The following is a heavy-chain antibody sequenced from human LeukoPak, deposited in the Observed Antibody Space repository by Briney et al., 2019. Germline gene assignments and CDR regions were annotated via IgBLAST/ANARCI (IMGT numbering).Heavy chain of an antibody. V-gene: IGHV3-30*01. D-gene: IGHD6-6*01. Sequence: GGSLRLSCASSGFTYSSYAMHWVRQAPGRGREWVAVMSYDGSNKHYADSVQSRFIITRDNSKNTLYLQMNNLRAEGTAVYYYARDPNFDSSPYYFDYWGQGTLVTVSS. J-gene: IGHJ4*02. CDR3: ARDPNFDSSPYYFDY. CDR2: MSYDGSNK. CDR1: GFTYSSYA.